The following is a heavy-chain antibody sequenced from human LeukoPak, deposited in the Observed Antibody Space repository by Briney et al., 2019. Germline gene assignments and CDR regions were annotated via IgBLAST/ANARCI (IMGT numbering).Heavy chain of an antibody. V-gene: IGHV3-30*03. D-gene: IGHD6-19*01. J-gene: IGHJ4*02. CDR2: ISYDGSNK. Sequence: GGSLRLSCAASGFTFSSYGMHWVRQAPGKGLEWVAVISYDGSNKYYADSVKGRFTISRDNSKNTLYLQMNSLRAEDTAVYYCASPNLPIAVAGNGIDYWGQGTLVTVSS. CDR3: ASPNLPIAVAGNGIDY. CDR1: GFTFSSYG.